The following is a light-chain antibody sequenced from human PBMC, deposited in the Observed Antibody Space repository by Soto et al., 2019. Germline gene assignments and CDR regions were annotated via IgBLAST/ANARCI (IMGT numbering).Light chain of an antibody. Sequence: QSALTQPASVSGSPGQSITISCTGTTSDIGAYNYVSWYQQHAGNAPKLIIYEVSHRPSGVSPRFSGSKSGNTASLTISGLQAEDEALYYCQQGTNRPPRTFGQGTK. J-gene: IGLJ2*01. CDR1: TSDIGAYNY. V-gene: IGLV2-14*01. CDR2: EVS. CDR3: QQGTNRPPRT.